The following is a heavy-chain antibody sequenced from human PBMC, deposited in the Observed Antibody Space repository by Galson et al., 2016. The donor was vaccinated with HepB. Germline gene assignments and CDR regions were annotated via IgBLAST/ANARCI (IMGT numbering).Heavy chain of an antibody. D-gene: IGHD6-6*01. CDR1: GYTFTSHD. CDR2: MNPMSGNT. CDR3: VRDMQQLVINAFDV. J-gene: IGHJ3*01. Sequence: SVKVSCKASGYTFTSHDINWVRQAKGQGLEWMGWMNPMSGNTGYAQGFQGRVSMTRSTSISTAYMELSGLRSEDTAVYYCVRDMQQLVINAFDVWGQGTMVTVSS. V-gene: IGHV1-8*01.